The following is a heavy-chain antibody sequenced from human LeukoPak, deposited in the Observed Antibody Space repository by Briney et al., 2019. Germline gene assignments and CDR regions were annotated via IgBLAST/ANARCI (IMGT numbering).Heavy chain of an antibody. D-gene: IGHD6-19*01. Sequence: SETLSLTCTVSGGSISSSSYYWGWIRQPPGKGLEWIGSIYYSGSTYYNPSLKSRVTISVDTSKNQFSLQLNSVTPEDTAVYYCARARTSGWYFDYWGQGTLVTVSS. CDR3: ARARTSGWYFDY. CDR1: GGSISSSSYY. V-gene: IGHV4-39*01. CDR2: IYYSGST. J-gene: IGHJ4*02.